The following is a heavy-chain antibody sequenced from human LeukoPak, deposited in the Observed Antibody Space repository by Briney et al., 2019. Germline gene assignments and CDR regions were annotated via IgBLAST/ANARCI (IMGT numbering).Heavy chain of an antibody. CDR3: ARMAYDILTGYFQPNWFDP. CDR2: ISGYNGNT. CDR1: GYTFTNCG. V-gene: IGHV1-18*01. J-gene: IGHJ5*02. Sequence: ASVNVSCKASGYTFTNCGISWVRQAPGQGLEWMGWISGYNGNTKNVQKFRGRVTMTTDTSTSTAYMELRSLRSDDTAVYYCARMAYDILTGYFQPNWFDPWGQGTLVTVSS. D-gene: IGHD3-9*01.